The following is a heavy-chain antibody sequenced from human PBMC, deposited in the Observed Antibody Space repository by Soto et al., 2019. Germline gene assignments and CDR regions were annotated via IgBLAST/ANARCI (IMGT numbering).Heavy chain of an antibody. CDR3: AKDGDVGYYDSSGYPIDY. D-gene: IGHD3-22*01. J-gene: IGHJ4*02. CDR1: GFTFSSYG. CDR2: ISYDGSNK. Sequence: QVQLVESGGGVVQPGRSLRLSCAASGFTFSSYGMHWVRQAPGKGLEWVAVISYDGSNKYYADSVKGRFTISRDNSKNTLYLLMNSLRAEDTAVYYCAKDGDVGYYDSSGYPIDYWGQGTLVTVPS. V-gene: IGHV3-30*18.